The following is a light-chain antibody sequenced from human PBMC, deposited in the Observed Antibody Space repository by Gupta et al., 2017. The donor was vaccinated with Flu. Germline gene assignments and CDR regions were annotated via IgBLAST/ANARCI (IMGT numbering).Light chain of an antibody. CDR2: GAS. V-gene: IGKV1-27*01. Sequence: DIQMTQSPSSLSASVGDRVTITCRASQDIRNYLSWYQQKPGTAPKLLIYGASTLQSGVSSRFFGSGSGTDFTLTISSLQPEDVATYYCQKHNSAPPCTFGRGTKVEIK. CDR1: QDIRNY. J-gene: IGKJ4*01. CDR3: QKHNSAPPCT.